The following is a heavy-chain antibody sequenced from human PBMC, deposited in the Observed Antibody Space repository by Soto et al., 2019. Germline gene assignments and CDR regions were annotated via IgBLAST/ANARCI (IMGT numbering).Heavy chain of an antibody. Sequence: QVQLQASGPGLVKPSDTLSLPGAVSGYSISSSNWLVWIRKPPGKGLEWIGYIYYSGTTYYNPSLKRRVTMSVDTSKTQFSLSLTSVTALDTAGYYLARREIQGPIDYWGPGPLGNVSA. CDR3: ARREIQGPIDY. CDR2: IYYSGTT. V-gene: IGHV4-28*01. CDR1: GYSISSSNW. D-gene: IGHD1-26*01. J-gene: IGHJ4*02.